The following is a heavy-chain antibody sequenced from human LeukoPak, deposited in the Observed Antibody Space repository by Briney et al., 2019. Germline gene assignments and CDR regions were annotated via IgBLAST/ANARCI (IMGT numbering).Heavy chain of an antibody. J-gene: IGHJ4*02. CDR1: GFTFSSYW. V-gene: IGHV3-7*01. CDR2: IKQDGSEK. Sequence: GGSLRLSCAASGFTFSSYWMSWVRQAPGKGLEWGANIKQDGSEKYYVDSVKGRFTISRDNAKNSLYLQMNSLRAEDTAVYYCARDSDSGWYYFDYWGQGTLVTVSS. CDR3: ARDSDSGWYYFDY. D-gene: IGHD6-19*01.